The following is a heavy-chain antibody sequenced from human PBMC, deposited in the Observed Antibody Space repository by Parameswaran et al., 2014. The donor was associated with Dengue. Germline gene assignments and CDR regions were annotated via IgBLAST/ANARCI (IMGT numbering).Heavy chain of an antibody. CDR3: AREGIYYNTSGHFDL. CDR2: IIPIFGSA. D-gene: IGHD3-22*01. Sequence: SWVRQAPGQGLEWMGRIIPIFGSANYAQKFQGRVTITADESTSTAYMELSSLRSEDTAVYYCAREGIYYNTSGHFDLWGQGTLVTVSS. V-gene: IGHV1-69*15. J-gene: IGHJ4*02.